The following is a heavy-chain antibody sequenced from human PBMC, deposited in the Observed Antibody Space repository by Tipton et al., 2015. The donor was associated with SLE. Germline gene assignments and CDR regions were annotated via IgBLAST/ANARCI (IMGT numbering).Heavy chain of an antibody. CDR2: ISGSGGST. Sequence: SLRLSCAASGSTFSSYGMSWVRQAPGKGLEWVSAISGSGGSTYYADSVKGRFTISRDNSKNTLYLQMNSLRAEDTAVYYCAKVKNSAFDYWGQGTLVTVSS. V-gene: IGHV3-23*01. D-gene: IGHD4-23*01. J-gene: IGHJ4*02. CDR1: GSTFSSYG. CDR3: AKVKNSAFDY.